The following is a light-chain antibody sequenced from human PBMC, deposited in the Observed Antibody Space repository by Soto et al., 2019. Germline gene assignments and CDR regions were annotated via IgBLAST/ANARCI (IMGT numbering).Light chain of an antibody. Sequence: DIQMTQSPSSLSASVGDRVTITCRASQSISNYLNWYQQKPGKAPKLLIYAASSLQSGVPSRFSGRGSGTDFTLTISSLQPEDFATYYCQQSYSTPLFTFGPGTNVDI. V-gene: IGKV1-39*01. CDR3: QQSYSTPLFT. J-gene: IGKJ3*01. CDR1: QSISNY. CDR2: AAS.